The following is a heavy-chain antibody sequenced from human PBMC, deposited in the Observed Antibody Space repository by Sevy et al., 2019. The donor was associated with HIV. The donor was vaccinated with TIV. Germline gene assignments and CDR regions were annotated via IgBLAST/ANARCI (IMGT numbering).Heavy chain of an antibody. CDR1: GFTFSIYG. V-gene: IGHV3-33*06. Sequence: GGSLRLSCAASGFTFSIYGMHWVRQAPGKGLEWVAVIWYDGSNKFYADSVKGRFTISRDNSKNTLSLQMNSLRAEDTAVYYCAKGGPVIAAAAAYYFDYWGQGTLVTVSS. CDR3: AKGGPVIAAAAAYYFDY. D-gene: IGHD6-13*01. CDR2: IWYDGSNK. J-gene: IGHJ4*02.